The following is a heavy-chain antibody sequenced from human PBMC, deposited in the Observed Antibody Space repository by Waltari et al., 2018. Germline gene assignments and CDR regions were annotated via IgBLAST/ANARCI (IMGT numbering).Heavy chain of an antibody. CDR2: IYYSGST. D-gene: IGHD2-2*01. Sequence: QLQLQESGPGLVKPSETLSLTCTVSGGSISSSRYSWGWIRQPPGQGLEWIGSIYYSGSTYYNPSLKSRVTISVDTSKNQFSLKLSSVTAADTAVYYCARPGCSSTSCYRADAFDIWGQGTMVTVSS. J-gene: IGHJ3*02. V-gene: IGHV4-39*01. CDR3: ARPGCSSTSCYRADAFDI. CDR1: GGSISSSRYS.